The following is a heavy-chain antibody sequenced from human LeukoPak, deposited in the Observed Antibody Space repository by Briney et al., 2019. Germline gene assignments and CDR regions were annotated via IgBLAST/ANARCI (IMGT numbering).Heavy chain of an antibody. CDR1: GFTFSSYS. CDR3: ARARRLRPTCYYYYMDV. CDR2: ISSSSTI. Sequence: GGSLRLSCAASGFTFSSYSMNWVRQAPGKGLEWVSYISSSSTIYYADSVKGRFTISRDNAKNSLYLQMNSLRAEDTAVYYCARARRLRPTCYYYYMDVWGKGTTVTVSS. V-gene: IGHV3-48*01. J-gene: IGHJ6*03. D-gene: IGHD4-17*01.